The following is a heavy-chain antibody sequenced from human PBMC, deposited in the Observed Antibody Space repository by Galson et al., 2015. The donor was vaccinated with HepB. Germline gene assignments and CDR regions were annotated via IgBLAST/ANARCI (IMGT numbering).Heavy chain of an antibody. Sequence: SVKVSCKASGYTFTSYGISWVRQAPGQGLEWMGWISAYDGNTNYAQKLQGRVTMTTDTSTSTAYMELRSLRSDDTAVYYCAREVRFLEWLLGGMDVWGQGTTVTVSS. D-gene: IGHD3-3*01. J-gene: IGHJ6*02. CDR3: AREVRFLEWLLGGMDV. CDR2: ISAYDGNT. V-gene: IGHV1-18*04. CDR1: GYTFTSYG.